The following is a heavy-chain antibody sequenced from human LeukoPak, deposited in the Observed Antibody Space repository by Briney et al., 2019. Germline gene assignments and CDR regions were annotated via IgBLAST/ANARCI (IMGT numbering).Heavy chain of an antibody. J-gene: IGHJ6*02. D-gene: IGHD3-16*01. CDR3: VRFGVNYDMDV. Sequence: SETLSLTCSVSGGSISGYYWTWVRQPPGKGLKWIGQIHYSGRADYNPSLKSRITMSVDTSRNQISLKLSSVTAADTAIYYCVRFGVNYDMDVWGQGTTVTVFS. CDR1: GGSISGYY. CDR2: IHYSGRA. V-gene: IGHV4-59*01.